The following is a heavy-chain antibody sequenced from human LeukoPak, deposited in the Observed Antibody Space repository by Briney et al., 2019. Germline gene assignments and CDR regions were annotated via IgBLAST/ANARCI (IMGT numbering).Heavy chain of an antibody. CDR2: INHSGST. CDR1: GGSFSGYY. Sequence: PSETLSLTCAVYGGSFSGYYWSWIRQPPGKGLEWIGEINHSGSTNYNPSLKSRVTISVDTSKNQFSLELSSVTAADTAVYYCARVKGGIAAFDYWGQGTLVTVSS. V-gene: IGHV4-34*01. J-gene: IGHJ4*02. CDR3: ARVKGGIAAFDY. D-gene: IGHD6-13*01.